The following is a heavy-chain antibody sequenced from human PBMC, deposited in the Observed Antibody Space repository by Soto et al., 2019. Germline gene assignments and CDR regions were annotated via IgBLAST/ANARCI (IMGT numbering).Heavy chain of an antibody. CDR3: AREGPQKAQEPYSYFYGMDI. D-gene: IGHD2-15*01. J-gene: IGHJ6*01. CDR1: GYNFTTYG. Sequence: GASVKVSCKAAGYNFTTYGISWVRQAPGQGLEWMGWISGDSVNTKSAPKLQGRITMTTDTSAGTAYMELRRLRSDDTAVYFCAREGPQKAQEPYSYFYGMDIWGQGTTATVSS. V-gene: IGHV1-18*01. CDR2: ISGDSVNT.